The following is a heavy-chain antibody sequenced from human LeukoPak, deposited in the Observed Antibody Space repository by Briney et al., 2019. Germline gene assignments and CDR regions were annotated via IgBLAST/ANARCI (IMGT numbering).Heavy chain of an antibody. CDR1: GGSISSSSYF. D-gene: IGHD5-24*01. CDR2: IFHTGIT. CDR3: VRERWQGRGFDY. J-gene: IGHJ4*02. V-gene: IGHV4-39*02. Sequence: SETLSLTCTVSGGSISSSSYFWDWIRQPPGKGVEWVGSIFHTGITYYNPSLRSRVTMSLDTSKNQFSLKLSSVTAADTAVYYCVRERWQGRGFDYWGQGTLVTVSS.